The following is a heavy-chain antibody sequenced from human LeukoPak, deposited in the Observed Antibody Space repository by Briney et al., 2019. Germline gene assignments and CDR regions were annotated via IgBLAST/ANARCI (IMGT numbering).Heavy chain of an antibody. D-gene: IGHD6-25*01. CDR2: IWYDGSNK. V-gene: IGHV3-33*06. J-gene: IGHJ4*02. CDR1: GFTFSSYG. CDR3: AKTVLRLPDPRGAGFDY. Sequence: GGSLRLSYAASGFTFSSYGMHWVRQAPGKGLEWVAVIWYDGSNKYYADSVKGRFTISRDNSKNTLYLQMNSLRAEDTAVYYCAKTVLRLPDPRGAGFDYWGQGTLVTVSS.